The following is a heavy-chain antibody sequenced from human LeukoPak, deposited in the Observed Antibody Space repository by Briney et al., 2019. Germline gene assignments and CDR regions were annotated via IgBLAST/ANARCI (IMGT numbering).Heavy chain of an antibody. CDR1: GYTFTSYG. Sequence: ASVKVSCKASGYTFTSYGISWVRQAPGQGLEWMGWISAYNGNTNYAQKLQGRVTMTTDTSTSTAYMELRSLRSDDTAVYYCARDGFWKRPRRYSSSWYVDHWGQGTLVTVSS. CDR2: ISAYNGNT. D-gene: IGHD6-13*01. V-gene: IGHV1-18*01. CDR3: ARDGFWKRPRRYSSSWYVDH. J-gene: IGHJ4*02.